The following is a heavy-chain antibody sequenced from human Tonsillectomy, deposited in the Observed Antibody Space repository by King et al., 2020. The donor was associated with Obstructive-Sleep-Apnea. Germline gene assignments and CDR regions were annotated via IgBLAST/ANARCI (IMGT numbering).Heavy chain of an antibody. CDR2: INSGGSTT. J-gene: IGHJ4*02. V-gene: IGHV3-74*01. Sequence: VQLVESGGGLVQPGGSLRLSCAASGFTLSSYWMHWVRQAPGKGLVWVSRINSGGSTTNYADSVKGRFTISRDNAKNTLYLQMNSLRAEDTAVYYCARAMRGSFDYWGRGTLVTVPS. CDR1: GFTLSSYW. D-gene: IGHD3-22*01. CDR3: ARAMRGSFDY.